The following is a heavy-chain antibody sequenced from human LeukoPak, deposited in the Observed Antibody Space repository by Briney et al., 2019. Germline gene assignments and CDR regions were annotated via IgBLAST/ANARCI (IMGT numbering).Heavy chain of an antibody. CDR1: GFTFSGSA. CDR2: ISKDGKTK. D-gene: IGHD3-10*01. Sequence: GGSLRLSCAASGFTFSGSAMHWVRQAPGKGLEWVTVISKDGKTKYYADSVEGRFTISRDNSKNTLYLQMNSLRAEDTALYYCAREGPSYGSGSYLDYWGQGTLVTVSS. V-gene: IGHV3-30*03. CDR3: AREGPSYGSGSYLDY. J-gene: IGHJ4*02.